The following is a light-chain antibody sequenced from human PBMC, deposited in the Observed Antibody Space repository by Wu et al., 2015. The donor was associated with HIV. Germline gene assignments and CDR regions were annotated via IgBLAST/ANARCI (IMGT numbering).Light chain of an antibody. J-gene: IGKJ1*01. CDR1: QSVSSN. CDR3: QQYNNWPRT. CDR2: GAS. Sequence: EIVMTQSPATLSVSPGERATLSCRASQSVSSNLAWYQQKPGQPPRLLIYGASTRATGVPARFTGRWSGTEFTLTINSLQSEDFAVYYCQQYNNWPRTFGQGTKVEIK. V-gene: IGKV3-15*01.